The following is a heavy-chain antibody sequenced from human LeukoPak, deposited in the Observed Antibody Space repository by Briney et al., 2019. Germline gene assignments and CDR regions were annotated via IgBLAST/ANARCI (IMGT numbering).Heavy chain of an antibody. J-gene: IGHJ4*02. CDR2: INPNSGGT. CDR1: GYTFTGYY. CDR3: AWLTYYDILTGYQFDY. D-gene: IGHD3-9*01. V-gene: IGHV1-2*02. Sequence: ASVKVSCKASGYTFTGYYMHWVRQAPGQGLEWMGWINPNSGGTNYAQKFQGRVTMTRDTSISTAYMELSRLRSDDTAVYYCAWLTYYDILTGYQFDYWGQGTLVTVSS.